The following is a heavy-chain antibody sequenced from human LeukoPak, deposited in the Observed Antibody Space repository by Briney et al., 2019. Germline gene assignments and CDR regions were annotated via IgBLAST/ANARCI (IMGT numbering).Heavy chain of an antibody. CDR3: ARAETSHCWKY. D-gene: IGHD1-1*01. Sequence: PSETLSLTCAVYGGSFSGYYWSWIRQPPGKGLEWIGEINHSGSTNYNPSLKSRVTISVDTSKNQFSLKLSSVTAADTAVYYCARAETSHCWKYWGQGTLVTVSS. CDR2: INHSGST. CDR1: GGSFSGYY. J-gene: IGHJ4*02. V-gene: IGHV4-34*01.